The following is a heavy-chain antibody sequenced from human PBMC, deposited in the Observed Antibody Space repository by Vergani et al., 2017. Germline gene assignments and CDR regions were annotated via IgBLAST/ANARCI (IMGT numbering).Heavy chain of an antibody. CDR1: GFTFIMHA. Sequence: EVQLLESGGDLVQPGGSLRLSCAASGFTFIMHAMSWVRQAPGKGLEWVSTLSASDRSTHYADSVKGRFTISRDISKNTLFLHMNSLRPEDTAVYYCAKVGRSEVAGTFGAFDIWGQGTMVTVSS. D-gene: IGHD6-19*01. CDR2: LSASDRST. CDR3: AKVGRSEVAGTFGAFDI. J-gene: IGHJ3*02. V-gene: IGHV3-23*01.